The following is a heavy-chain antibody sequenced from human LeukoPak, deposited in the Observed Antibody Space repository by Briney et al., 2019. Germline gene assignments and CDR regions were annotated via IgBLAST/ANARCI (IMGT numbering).Heavy chain of an antibody. CDR3: ARGVDYYDSSGYYAHYYYYYMDV. Sequence: PSETLSLTCAVYGGSFSDYYWSWIRQPPGKGLEWIGEINHSGSTNYNPSLKSRVTLSIDTSKNQFSLKLSSVTAADTAVYYCARGVDYYDSSGYYAHYYYYYMDVWGKGTTVTISS. V-gene: IGHV4-34*01. J-gene: IGHJ6*03. CDR1: GGSFSDYY. D-gene: IGHD3-22*01. CDR2: INHSGST.